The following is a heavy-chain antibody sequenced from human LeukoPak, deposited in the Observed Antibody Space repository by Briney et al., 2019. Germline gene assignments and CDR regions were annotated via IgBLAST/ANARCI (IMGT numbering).Heavy chain of an antibody. CDR1: GFTFSSYW. CDR2: IKQDGSEK. D-gene: IGHD3-22*01. J-gene: IGHJ6*02. CDR3: ARDVGRKYYYDSSGYTPAPARNYYYGMDV. V-gene: IGHV3-7*01. Sequence: GGSLRLSCAASGFTFSSYWMSWVRQAPGKGLEWVANIKQDGSEKYYVDSVRGRFTISRDNAKNSLYLQMNSLRAEDTAVYYCARDVGRKYYYDSSGYTPAPARNYYYGMDVWGQGTTVTVSS.